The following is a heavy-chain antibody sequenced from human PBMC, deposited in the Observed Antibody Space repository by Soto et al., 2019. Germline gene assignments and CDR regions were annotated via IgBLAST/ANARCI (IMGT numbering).Heavy chain of an antibody. CDR1: GGSISSYY. J-gene: IGHJ5*02. CDR3: ARNYDSSGYYQP. Sequence: SETLSLTCTVSGGSISSYYWSWIRQPPGKGLEWIGYIYYSGSTNYNPPLKSRVTISVDTSKNQFSLKLSSVTAADTAVYYCARNYDSSGYYQPWGQGTLVTVSS. CDR2: IYYSGST. V-gene: IGHV4-59*01. D-gene: IGHD3-22*01.